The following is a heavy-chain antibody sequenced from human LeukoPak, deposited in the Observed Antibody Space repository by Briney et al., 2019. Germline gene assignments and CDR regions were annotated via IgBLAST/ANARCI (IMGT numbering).Heavy chain of an antibody. J-gene: IGHJ6*03. CDR3: ARAGPVVRGVSNYYYYYMDV. Sequence: GASVKVSCKASGGTFSSYAISWVRQAPGQGLEWMGGIIPIFGTANYARKFQGRVTITADESTSTAYMELSSLRSEDTAVYYCARAGPVVRGVSNYYYYYMDVWGKGTTVTISS. CDR2: IIPIFGTA. V-gene: IGHV1-69*13. D-gene: IGHD3-10*01. CDR1: GGTFSSYA.